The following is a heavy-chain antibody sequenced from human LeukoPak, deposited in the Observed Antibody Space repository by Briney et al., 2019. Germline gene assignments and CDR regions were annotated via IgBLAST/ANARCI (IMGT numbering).Heavy chain of an antibody. D-gene: IGHD6-13*01. CDR2: VNPYSGDT. V-gene: IGHV1-2*06. CDR1: GYTFTGYH. CDR3: ARDQGSLTRSWYTGY. Sequence: ASVKVSCKASGYTFTGYHIHWVRQAPGQGLEWMGRVNPYSGDTNFAQKFQGRVTMTRDTSITTAYMDLSSLTPDDTAVYFCARDQGSLTRSWYTGYWGQGTQVTVSS. J-gene: IGHJ4*02.